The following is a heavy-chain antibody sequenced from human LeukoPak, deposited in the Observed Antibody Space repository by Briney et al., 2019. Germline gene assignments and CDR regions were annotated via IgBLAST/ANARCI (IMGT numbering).Heavy chain of an antibody. CDR3: ARGDGGTSWLDS. Sequence: GESLKISCKGSGYSFTDHWIAWVRQMPGKGLEWMGIIHPNSADTKYSPSFEGQVIISADKSISTAYLQWSSLKASDTAMYYCARGDGGTSWLDSWGQGTLVTVSS. CDR2: IHPNSADT. J-gene: IGHJ4*02. D-gene: IGHD6-13*01. CDR1: GYSFTDHW. V-gene: IGHV5-51*01.